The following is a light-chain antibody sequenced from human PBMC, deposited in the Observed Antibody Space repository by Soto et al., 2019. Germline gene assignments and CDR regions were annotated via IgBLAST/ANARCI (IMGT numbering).Light chain of an antibody. CDR3: SSYTSSSLWV. J-gene: IGLJ3*02. CDR1: SSDIGTYNY. Sequence: QSALTQPASVSGSPGQSITISYTGTSSDIGTYNYVSWYQQHPGKAPKLMIYEVSNRPSGVSNRFSGSKSDKTASLTISGLQAEDEADYYCSSYTSSSLWVFGGGTKLTVL. CDR2: EVS. V-gene: IGLV2-14*01.